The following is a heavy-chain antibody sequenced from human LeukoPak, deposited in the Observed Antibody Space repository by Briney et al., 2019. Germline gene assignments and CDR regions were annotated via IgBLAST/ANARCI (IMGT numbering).Heavy chain of an antibody. Sequence: SETLSLTCTVSGGSISSYYWSWIRQPPGKGLEWIGYIYYSGSTNYNPSLKSRVTISVDTSKNQFSLKLSSVTAADTAVYYCARHNGRGYYYGSGTKASGWFDPWGQGTLVTVSS. CDR1: GGSISSYY. CDR3: ARHNGRGYYYGSGTKASGWFDP. V-gene: IGHV4-59*01. J-gene: IGHJ5*02. CDR2: IYYSGST. D-gene: IGHD3-10*01.